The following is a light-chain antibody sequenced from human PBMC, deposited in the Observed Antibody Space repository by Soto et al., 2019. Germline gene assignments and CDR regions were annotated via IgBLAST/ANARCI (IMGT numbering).Light chain of an antibody. CDR1: QRISTR. Sequence: DIQMTQSPSTLSASVGDRVTITCRASQRISTRLAWYQQKPGKAPNLLIYKASNLESGVPSRFSGSGSGTEFTLTGSSLQPDDFATYYCQQYNTFPWTLGQGTKVEIK. V-gene: IGKV1-5*03. CDR2: KAS. CDR3: QQYNTFPWT. J-gene: IGKJ1*01.